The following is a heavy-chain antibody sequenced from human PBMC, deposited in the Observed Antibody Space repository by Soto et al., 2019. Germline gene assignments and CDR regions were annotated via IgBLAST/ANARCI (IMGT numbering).Heavy chain of an antibody. J-gene: IGHJ6*02. V-gene: IGHV2-5*02. D-gene: IGHD2-21*02. CDR3: AHSRCGGDCLQSYSSHYYYGLDV. Sequence: QITLKESGPTLVKPTQTLTLTCTFSGFSLSTGGVGVGWIRQPPGKALEWLALIYWDDDKRYSPSLKSRLTITKDTSKNQVVLTVTNMDPVDTATYYCAHSRCGGDCLQSYSSHYYYGLDVWGQGTTVTVYS. CDR1: GFSLSTGGVG. CDR2: IYWDDDK.